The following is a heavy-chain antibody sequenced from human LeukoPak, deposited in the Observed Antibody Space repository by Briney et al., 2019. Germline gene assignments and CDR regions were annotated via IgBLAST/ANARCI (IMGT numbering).Heavy chain of an antibody. V-gene: IGHV7-4-1*02. Sequence: GASVKVSCKASGYSFTSYDINWVRPATGQGLAWMGWINTNTGNPTYAQGFTGRFVFSLDTSVSTAYLQISSLKAEDTAVYYCARDTAKTIYYYGMDVWGQGTTVTVSS. CDR2: INTNTGNP. J-gene: IGHJ6*02. CDR1: GYSFTSYD. CDR3: ARDTAKTIYYYGMDV. D-gene: IGHD5-18*01.